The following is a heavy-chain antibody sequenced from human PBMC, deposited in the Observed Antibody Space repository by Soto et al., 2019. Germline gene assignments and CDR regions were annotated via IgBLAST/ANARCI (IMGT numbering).Heavy chain of an antibody. Sequence: EVQLVESGGGLVQPGGSLRLSCAASGFTFSGYWMNWVRQAPGKGLEWVANIKQDGGEKYYVDSVKVRFTISRDNAKNSLYLQMNSLRAEDTAVYYCARDRWWLVHWGQGTLVTVSS. D-gene: IGHD6-19*01. V-gene: IGHV3-7*01. J-gene: IGHJ4*02. CDR1: GFTFSGYW. CDR2: IKQDGGEK. CDR3: ARDRWWLVH.